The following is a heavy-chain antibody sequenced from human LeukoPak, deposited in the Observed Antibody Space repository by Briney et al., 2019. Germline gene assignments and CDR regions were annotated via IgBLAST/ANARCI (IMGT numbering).Heavy chain of an antibody. V-gene: IGHV1-8*01. CDR2: MSPNSGNT. CDR3: ARMNYYDSILGNWFDP. D-gene: IGHD3-22*01. J-gene: IGHJ5*02. Sequence: ASVKVCCKASGYTFTSYDINWVRQATGQGLEWMGWMSPNSGNTGYAQKFQGRVTMTRNTSISTAYMELSSLRSEDTAVYYCARMNYYDSILGNWFDPWGQGTLVTVSS. CDR1: GYTFTSYD.